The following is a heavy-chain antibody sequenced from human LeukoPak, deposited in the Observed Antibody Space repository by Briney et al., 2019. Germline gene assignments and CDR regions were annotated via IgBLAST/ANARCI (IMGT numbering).Heavy chain of an antibody. J-gene: IGHJ4*02. CDR3: ARQEYSSGWYPSYYFDY. D-gene: IGHD6-19*01. V-gene: IGHV4-39*01. CDR1: GGSISSSSYY. CDR2: IYYSGST. Sequence: PSETLSLTCTVSGGSISSSSYYWGWIRQPPGKGLEWIGSIYYSGSTYYNPSLKSRVTISVDTSKNQFSLKLSSVTAADTAVYYCARQEYSSGWYPSYYFDYWGQGTLVTVS.